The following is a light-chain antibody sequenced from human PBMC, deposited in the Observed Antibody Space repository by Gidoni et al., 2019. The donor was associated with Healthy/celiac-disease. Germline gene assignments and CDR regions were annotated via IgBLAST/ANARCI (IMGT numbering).Light chain of an antibody. CDR3: QQYNNWPPLT. CDR1: PSVSSN. Sequence: ELVLTQSPAHLSVSPGERATLSCRSSPSVSSNLAWYQQKPGQAPRLLIYGASTRATGIPARFSGSGSGTECTLTISSLQSEDFAVYYCQQYNNWPPLTFGGGTKVEIK. V-gene: IGKV3-15*01. J-gene: IGKJ4*01. CDR2: GAS.